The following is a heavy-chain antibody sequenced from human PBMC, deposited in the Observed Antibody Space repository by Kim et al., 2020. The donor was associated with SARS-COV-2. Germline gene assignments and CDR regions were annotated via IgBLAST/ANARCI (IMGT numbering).Heavy chain of an antibody. CDR2: IYYSGST. Sequence: SETLSLTCTVSGGSISSYYWSWIRQPPGKGLEWIGYIYYSGSTNYNPSLKSRVTISVDTSKNQFSLKLSSVTAADTAVYYCARGGELLRPRYFDLWGRGTLVTVSS. J-gene: IGHJ2*01. D-gene: IGHD1-26*01. CDR1: GGSISSYY. CDR3: ARGGELLRPRYFDL. V-gene: IGHV4-59*01.